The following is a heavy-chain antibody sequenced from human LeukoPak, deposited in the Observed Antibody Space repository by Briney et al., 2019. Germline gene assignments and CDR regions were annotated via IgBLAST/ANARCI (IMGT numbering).Heavy chain of an antibody. V-gene: IGHV1-18*01. CDR1: GYTFTSYG. J-gene: IGHJ4*02. Sequence: GASVKVSCKASGYTFTSYGISWVRQAPGQGLEWMGWISAYNGNTNYAQKLQGRVTMTTDTSTSTAYMELRSLRSDDTAVYYCAREVYIAAAGPGFDYWGQGTLVTVSS. CDR2: ISAYNGNT. D-gene: IGHD6-13*01. CDR3: AREVYIAAAGPGFDY.